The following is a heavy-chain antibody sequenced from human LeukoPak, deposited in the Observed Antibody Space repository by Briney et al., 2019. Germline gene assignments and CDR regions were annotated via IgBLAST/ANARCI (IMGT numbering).Heavy chain of an antibody. Sequence: ASXKVSCKASGYTFTSYGISWVRQAPGQGVEGMGWISAYNGNTNYAQKLQGRVNITTDTSTSTAYMELRSLRSDGTAVYYCASPAGDYWGQGTLVTVSS. CDR3: ASPAGDY. V-gene: IGHV1-18*01. CDR1: GYTFTSYG. J-gene: IGHJ4*02. CDR2: ISAYNGNT.